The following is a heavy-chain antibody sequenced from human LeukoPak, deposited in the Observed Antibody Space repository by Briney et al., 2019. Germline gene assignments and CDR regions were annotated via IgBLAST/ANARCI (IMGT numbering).Heavy chain of an antibody. CDR1: GVSFSTYA. D-gene: IGHD6-13*01. CDR3: AKGGPGYSSSWDRQNWFDP. Sequence: GGSLRLSCAASGVSFSTYAMSWVRQAPGGGLEWVSALIGGGGSTYYADSPKGAFTVPRDNSKNTLYLQMNSLRAEDTAVYYCAKGGPGYSSSWDRQNWFDPWGQGTLVTVSS. V-gene: IGHV3-23*01. CDR2: LIGGGGST. J-gene: IGHJ5*02.